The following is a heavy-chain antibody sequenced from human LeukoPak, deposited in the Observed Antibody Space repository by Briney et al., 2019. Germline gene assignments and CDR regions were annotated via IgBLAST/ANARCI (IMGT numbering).Heavy chain of an antibody. CDR2: ISGSGGST. CDR1: GFTFSRYW. Sequence: GGSLRLSCATSGFTFSRYWMSWVRQAPGKGLEWVSGISGSGGSTYYADSVKGRLTIFRDNSKNTVFLQMNSLRAEDTAVYYCAGSGGTSFCGQGTLVTVSS. J-gene: IGHJ4*02. CDR3: AGSGGTSF. D-gene: IGHD4-23*01. V-gene: IGHV3-23*01.